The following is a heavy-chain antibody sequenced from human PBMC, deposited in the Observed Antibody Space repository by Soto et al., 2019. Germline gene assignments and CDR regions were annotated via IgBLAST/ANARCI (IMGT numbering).Heavy chain of an antibody. CDR1: GYTFTGYY. CDR2: INPNSGGT. D-gene: IGHD2-2*01. Sequence: GASVKVSCKASGYTFTGYYMHWVRQAPGQGLEWMGWINPNSGGTNYAQKFQGWVTMTRDTSISTAYMELSRLRSDDTAVYYCAREVVPAASGLFDYWGQGTLVTVSS. V-gene: IGHV1-2*04. J-gene: IGHJ4*02. CDR3: AREVVPAASGLFDY.